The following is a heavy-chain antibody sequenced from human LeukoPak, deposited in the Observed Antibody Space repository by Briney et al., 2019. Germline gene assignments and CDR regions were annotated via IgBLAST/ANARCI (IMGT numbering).Heavy chain of an antibody. V-gene: IGHV1-69*13. D-gene: IGHD2-8*01. J-gene: IGHJ5*02. Sequence: ASVKVSCKASGYTFTSYYMHWVRQAPGQGLEWMGGIIPIFGTANYAQKFQGRVTITADESTSTAYMELSSLRSEDTAVYYCARRDRYCTNGVCLFDPWGQGTLVTVSS. CDR2: IIPIFGTA. CDR1: GYTFTSYY. CDR3: ARRDRYCTNGVCLFDP.